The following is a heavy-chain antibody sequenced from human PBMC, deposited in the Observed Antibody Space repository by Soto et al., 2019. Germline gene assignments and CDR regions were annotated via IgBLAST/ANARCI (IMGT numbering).Heavy chain of an antibody. J-gene: IGHJ3*02. V-gene: IGHV4-31*03. D-gene: IGHD4-17*01. CDR2: IYYSGST. CDR3: ARDSTVTTPTNAFDI. Sequence: QVQLQESGPGLVKPSQILSLTCTVSGGSISSGGYYWSWIRQHPGKGLEWIGYIYYSGSTYYNPSLKSRVTISVDTSKNQFSLKLSSVTAADTAVYYCARDSTVTTPTNAFDIWGQGTMVTVSS. CDR1: GGSISSGGYY.